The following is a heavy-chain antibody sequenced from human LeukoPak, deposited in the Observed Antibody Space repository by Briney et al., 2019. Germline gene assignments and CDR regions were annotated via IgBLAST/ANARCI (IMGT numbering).Heavy chain of an antibody. CDR1: GGSFSGYY. V-gene: IGHV4-34*01. CDR2: INHSGST. D-gene: IGHD3-10*01. CDR3: ARLTMALFDP. Sequence: SETLSLTCAVYGGSFSGYYWSWIRQPPGKGLEWIGEINHSGSTNYNPSLKSRVTISVDTSKNQFSLKRTSVTAADTAVYYCARLTMALFDPLGQGTLVTVSS. J-gene: IGHJ5*02.